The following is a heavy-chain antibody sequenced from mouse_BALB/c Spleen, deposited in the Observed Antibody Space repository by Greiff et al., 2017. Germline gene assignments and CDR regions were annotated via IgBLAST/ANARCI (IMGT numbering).Heavy chain of an antibody. J-gene: IGHJ3*01. CDR2: ILPGSGST. D-gene: IGHD2-4*01. CDR1: GYTFSSYW. V-gene: IGHV1-9*01. CDR3: ARRSMITTGFAD. Sequence: QVQLQQSGAELMKPGASVKISCKATGYTFSSYWIEWVKQRPGHGLEWIGEILPGSGSTNYNEKFKGKATFTADTSSNTAYMQLSSLTSEDSAVYYCARRSMITTGFADWGQGTLVTVSA.